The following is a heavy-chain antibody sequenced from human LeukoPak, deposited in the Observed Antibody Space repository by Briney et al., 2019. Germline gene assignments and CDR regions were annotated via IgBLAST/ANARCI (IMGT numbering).Heavy chain of an antibody. D-gene: IGHD5-24*01. J-gene: IGHJ3*02. CDR3: ARGDGYNYDDAFDI. V-gene: IGHV3-23*01. Sequence: GGSLRLSRTGSGFILSRYALVWVRQAPGKGLEGVSAMRGDGGDIRYTDSVKGRFTISRDNSRNTLYLQMNSLRAEDTAVYYCARGDGYNYDDAFDIWGQGTMVTVSS. CDR2: MRGDGGDI. CDR1: GFILSRYA.